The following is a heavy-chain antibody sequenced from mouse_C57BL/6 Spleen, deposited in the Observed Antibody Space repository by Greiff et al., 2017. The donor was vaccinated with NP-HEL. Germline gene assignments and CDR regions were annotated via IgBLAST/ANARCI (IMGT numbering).Heavy chain of an antibody. D-gene: IGHD1-1*01. CDR1: GFSLTSYG. J-gene: IGHJ1*03. V-gene: IGHV2-2*01. CDR2: IWSGGST. CDR3: ARNYYGSGYDWYFDV. Sequence: QVQLKESGPGLVQPSQSLSITCTVSGFSLTSYGVHWVRQSPGKGLEWLGVIWSGGSTDYNAAFISRLSISKDNSKSQVFFKMNSLQADDTAIYYCARNYYGSGYDWYFDVWGTGTTVTVSS.